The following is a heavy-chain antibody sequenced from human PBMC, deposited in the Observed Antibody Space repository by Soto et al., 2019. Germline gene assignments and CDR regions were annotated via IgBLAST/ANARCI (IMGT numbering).Heavy chain of an antibody. J-gene: IGHJ4*02. D-gene: IGHD5-18*01. CDR2: ISYNGGDK. CDR1: GFTFNTYA. V-gene: IGHV3-30-3*01. CDR3: ARDKGNTADYYFDH. Sequence: GSLRLSCAASGFTFNTYAMHWVRQAPGKGLEWVAVISYNGGDKYSADSVKGRFTISIDNSKDTLYLQMNSLRTEDTAVYYCARDKGNTADYYFDHWGQGTLVTVSS.